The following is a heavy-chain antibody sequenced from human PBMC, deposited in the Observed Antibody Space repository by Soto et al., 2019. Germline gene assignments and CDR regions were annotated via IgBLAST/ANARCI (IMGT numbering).Heavy chain of an antibody. CDR1: GGSFNTYS. CDR2: IIPMFRNA. J-gene: IGHJ4*02. V-gene: IGHV1-69*12. D-gene: IGHD2-21*01. CDR3: ARLCGIAPRDD. Sequence: QVQLVQSGSEVQKPGSSVKVSCRAYGGSFNTYSINWVRQAPGQGLEWIGGIIPMFRNANYAQKFKGRVTIIADASTSTVSMELSSLTSDDTAVYYCARLCGIAPRDDGGQGTLVTVSS.